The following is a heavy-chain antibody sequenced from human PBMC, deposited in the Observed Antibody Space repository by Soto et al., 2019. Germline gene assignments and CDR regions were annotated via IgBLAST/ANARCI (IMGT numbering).Heavy chain of an antibody. CDR3: ARVSPPPDY. Sequence: GGSVRLSCAASGCTFSDYYMSWIRQAPGKGLEWVSYISTSGSTINYADSVKGRFTISRDNAKNSLYLQMNSLRAEDTAVYYCARVSPPPDYWGQGTLVTVSS. J-gene: IGHJ4*02. V-gene: IGHV3-11*01. CDR2: ISTSGSTI. CDR1: GCTFSDYY.